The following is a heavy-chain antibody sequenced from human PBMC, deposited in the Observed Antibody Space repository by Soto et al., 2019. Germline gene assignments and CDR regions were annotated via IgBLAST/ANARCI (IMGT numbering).Heavy chain of an antibody. CDR3: ARDGEYYYYYMDV. J-gene: IGHJ6*03. CDR1: GFTFSSYG. D-gene: IGHD3-3*01. V-gene: IGHV3-33*01. Sequence: GGSLRLSCAASGFTFSSYGMHWVRQAPGKGLEWVAVIWYDGSNKYYADSVKGRFTISRDNSKNTLYLQMNSLRAEDTAVYYCARDGEYYYYYMDVWGKGTTVTVSS. CDR2: IWYDGSNK.